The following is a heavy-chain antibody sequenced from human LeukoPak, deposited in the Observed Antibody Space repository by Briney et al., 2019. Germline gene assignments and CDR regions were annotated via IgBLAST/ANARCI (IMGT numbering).Heavy chain of an antibody. CDR1: GGSFSGCY. D-gene: IGHD3-22*01. V-gene: IGHV4-34*01. CDR2: INHSGST. CDR3: VTYYFDSSGPKKNY. J-gene: IGHJ4*02. Sequence: SSETLSLTCAVYGGSFSGCYWSWIRQPPGKGLEWIGEINHSGSTNYNPSLKSRVTISVDTSKKQFSLKLSSVTAADTAVYYCVTYYFDSSGPKKNYWGQGTLVTVSS.